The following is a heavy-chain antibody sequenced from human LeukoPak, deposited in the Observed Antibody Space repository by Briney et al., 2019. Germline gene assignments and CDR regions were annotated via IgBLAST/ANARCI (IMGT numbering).Heavy chain of an antibody. Sequence: GGSLRLAWAASGSSVSTYEMNCVRQAPGKGMECVSYISSSGTTISYADAVEGRFTISRDNAKNSLYLEMNSLRVEDTAVYYCARGRPEFFGSGTYLNDWGQGTLVTVSS. V-gene: IGHV3-48*03. J-gene: IGHJ4*02. CDR1: GSSVSTYE. CDR3: ARGRPEFFGSGTYLND. CDR2: ISSSGTTI. D-gene: IGHD3-10*01.